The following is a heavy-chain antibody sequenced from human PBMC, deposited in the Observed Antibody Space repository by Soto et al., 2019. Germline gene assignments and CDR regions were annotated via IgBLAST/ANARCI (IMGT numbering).Heavy chain of an antibody. CDR1: GFTFNAYA. J-gene: IGHJ4*02. D-gene: IGHD4-4*01. V-gene: IGHV3-23*01. CDR2: IGGSGGNR. CDR3: AKVASDYINSVDY. Sequence: EVQLLESGGGLVQPGGSLRLSCAASGFTFNAYAMTWVRQAPGKGLEWVSAIGGSGGNRYYADSVKGRFTISRDNSKDTVDLQMNSLSVEDTAVYYCAKVASDYINSVDYWSQGILVTVSS.